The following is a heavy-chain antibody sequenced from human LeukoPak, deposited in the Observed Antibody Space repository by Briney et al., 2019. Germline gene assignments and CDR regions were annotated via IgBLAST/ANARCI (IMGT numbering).Heavy chain of an antibody. CDR1: GGSFSGYY. Sequence: SETLSLTCAVYGGSFSGYYWSWIRQPPGKGLEWIGEINHSGSTNYNPSPKSRVTISVDTSKNQFSLKLSSVTAADTAVYYCARGQTYYDFWSGLHTLNWFDPWGQGTLVTVSS. D-gene: IGHD3-3*01. CDR3: ARGQTYYDFWSGLHTLNWFDP. CDR2: INHSGST. V-gene: IGHV4-34*01. J-gene: IGHJ5*02.